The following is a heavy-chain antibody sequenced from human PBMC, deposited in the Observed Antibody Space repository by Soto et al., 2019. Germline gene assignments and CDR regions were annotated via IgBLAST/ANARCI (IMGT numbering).Heavy chain of an antibody. J-gene: IGHJ4*02. D-gene: IGHD3-16*02. CDR3: AKEDYDYVWGSYRYSPHFDY. V-gene: IGHV3-30*18. CDR2: ISYDGSNK. CDR1: GFTFSSYG. Sequence: GSLRLSCAASGFTFSSYGMHWVRQAPGKGLEWVAVISYDGSNKYYADSVKGRFTISRDNSKNTLYLQMNSLRAEDTAVYYCAKEDYDYVWGSYRYSPHFDYWGQGTLVTVSS.